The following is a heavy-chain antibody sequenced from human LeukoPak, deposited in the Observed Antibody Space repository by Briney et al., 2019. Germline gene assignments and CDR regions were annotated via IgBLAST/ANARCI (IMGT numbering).Heavy chain of an antibody. CDR1: GYSFTRYW. CDR2: IYPGYSDT. D-gene: IGHD5-24*01. J-gene: IGHJ3*02. V-gene: IGHV5-51*01. CDR3: SRRGMATITDAFDI. Sequence: GEALKISCNGSGYSFTRYWIGWVRQMSGKGLELMGIIYPGYSDTRYRPSFQGQVTISAHKSISTAYLQWSSLKDSDIAMYYCSRRGMATITDAFDIWGQGTMVTVSS.